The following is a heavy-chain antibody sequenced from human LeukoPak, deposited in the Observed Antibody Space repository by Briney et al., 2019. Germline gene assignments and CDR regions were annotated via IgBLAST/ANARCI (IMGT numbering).Heavy chain of an antibody. Sequence: PSETLSLTCTVSGGSISSYYWSWIRQPPGKGLEWIGYIYYSGSTNYNPSLKSRVTISVDTSKNQFSLKLSSVTAADTAVYYCARGPDSSGYSPFDYWGQGTLVTVSS. D-gene: IGHD3-22*01. J-gene: IGHJ4*02. CDR2: IYYSGST. CDR1: GGSISSYY. V-gene: IGHV4-59*01. CDR3: ARGPDSSGYSPFDY.